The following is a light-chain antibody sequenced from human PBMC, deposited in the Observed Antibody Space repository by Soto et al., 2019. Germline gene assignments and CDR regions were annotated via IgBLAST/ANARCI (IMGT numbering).Light chain of an antibody. CDR3: QQYGRSPET. CDR2: GAS. V-gene: IGKV3-20*01. Sequence: EIVLTQSPGTLSLSPGERATLSCRASQSVTNSDLAWYQQKPGQAPRLPIYGASSRATGIPDRFSGSGSGTDFTLTITRLEPEDFAVYICQQYGRSPETFGPGTKVDIK. J-gene: IGKJ3*01. CDR1: QSVTNSD.